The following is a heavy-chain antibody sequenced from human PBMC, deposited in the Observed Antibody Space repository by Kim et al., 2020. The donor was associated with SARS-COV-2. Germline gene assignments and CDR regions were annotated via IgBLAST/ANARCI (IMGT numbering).Heavy chain of an antibody. J-gene: IGHJ6*02. CDR1: GYTFTSYG. Sequence: ASVKVSCKASGYTFTSYGISWVRQAPGQGLEWMGWISAYNGNTNYAQKLQGRVTMTTDTSTSTAYMELRSLRSDDTAVYYCARDTPTMMPRGTKLYYYGMDVWGQGTTVTVSS. D-gene: IGHD2-2*01. CDR3: ARDTPTMMPRGTKLYYYGMDV. V-gene: IGHV1-18*01. CDR2: ISAYNGNT.